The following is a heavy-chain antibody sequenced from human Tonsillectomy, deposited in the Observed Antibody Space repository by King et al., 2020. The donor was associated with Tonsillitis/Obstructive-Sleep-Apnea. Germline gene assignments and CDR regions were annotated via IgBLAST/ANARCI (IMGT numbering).Heavy chain of an antibody. CDR2: IDYSGST. D-gene: IGHD2-8*01. CDR1: GGSISSYY. CDR3: AREGAVMNAFDI. Sequence: HVQLQESGPGLVKPSETLSLTCTVSGGSISSYYWNWIRQPPGKGLECIGYIDYSGSTNYNPSLKSRVTISVDTSKKQFSLRLNSVTAADTAVYYCAREGAVMNAFDIWGQGTMVTVSS. V-gene: IGHV4-59*01. J-gene: IGHJ3*02.